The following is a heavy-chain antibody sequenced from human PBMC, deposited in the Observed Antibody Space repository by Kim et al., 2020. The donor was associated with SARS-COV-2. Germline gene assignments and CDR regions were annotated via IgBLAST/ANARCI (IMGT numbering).Heavy chain of an antibody. J-gene: IGHJ6*02. CDR1: GFTFDDYA. D-gene: IGHD1-26*01. CDR3: AKDGRNYYGMDV. CDR2: ISWNSGSI. V-gene: IGHV3-9*01. Sequence: GGSLRLSCAASGFTFDDYAMHWVRQAPGKGLEWVSGISWNSGSIGYVDSVKGRFTISRDNAKNSLYLQMNSLRAEDTALYYCAKDGRNYYGMDVWGQGTTVTVSS.